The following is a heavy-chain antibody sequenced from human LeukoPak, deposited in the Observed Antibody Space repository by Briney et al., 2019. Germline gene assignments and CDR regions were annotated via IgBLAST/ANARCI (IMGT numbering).Heavy chain of an antibody. CDR2: IYASGST. J-gene: IGHJ6*02. V-gene: IGHV4-4*07. Sequence: PSETLSLTCTVSGGSISSYYWSCIRQPAGKGLEWIGRIYASGSTNYNLSLKSRVTMSVDTSKNQFSLKLSSLTAADTAVYYCARDFFNYYGSGSYSIHGMDVWGQGITVIVSS. CDR3: ARDFFNYYGSGSYSIHGMDV. CDR1: GGSISSYY. D-gene: IGHD3-10*01.